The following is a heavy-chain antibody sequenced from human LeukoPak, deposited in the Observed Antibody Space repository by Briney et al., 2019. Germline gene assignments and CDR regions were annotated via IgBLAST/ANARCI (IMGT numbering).Heavy chain of an antibody. J-gene: IGHJ4*02. D-gene: IGHD1-14*01. CDR2: IRCDGSNK. Sequence: GGSLRLSCAASGFTFSSYGMHWVRQAPGKGLEWVAFIRCDGSNKYYADSVKGRFTISRDNSKNTLYLQMNSLRAEDTAVYYCAKDPGSRSYWGQGTLVTVSS. V-gene: IGHV3-30*02. CDR1: GFTFSSYG. CDR3: AKDPGSRSY.